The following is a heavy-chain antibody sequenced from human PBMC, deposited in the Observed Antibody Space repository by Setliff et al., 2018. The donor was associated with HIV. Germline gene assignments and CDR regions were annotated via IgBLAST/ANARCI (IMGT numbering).Heavy chain of an antibody. Sequence: GGSLRLSCKASGFIFGDFGMSWVRQAPGKGLEWVAFIRSKGYGGTTEYAASAKGRFTISRDDSKSIAYLQMNSLKTEDTAVYYCTRVEMVYVFPYYYYYYMDVWGKGTTVTVSS. CDR1: GFIFGDFG. D-gene: IGHD2-8*01. J-gene: IGHJ6*03. V-gene: IGHV3-49*04. CDR2: IRSKGYGGTT. CDR3: TRVEMVYVFPYYYYYYMDV.